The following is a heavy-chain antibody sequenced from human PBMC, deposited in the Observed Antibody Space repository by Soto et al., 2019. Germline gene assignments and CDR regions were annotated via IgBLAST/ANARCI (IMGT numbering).Heavy chain of an antibody. J-gene: IGHJ6*01. V-gene: IGHV3-30-3*01. Sequence: QMQLVESGGGVVQPGESLRLSCAASGFTFNYYPMHWVRQTPGKGLEWVAVISFDGSNKYYADSVKGRFTISRDNSKNMLYLQMNSLRAEDAAVYYCARLPGALVAVLYISPLDGREAMSDVDVW. D-gene: IGHD6-19*01. CDR2: ISFDGSNK. CDR1: GFTFNYYP. CDR3: ARLPGALVAVLYISPLDGREAMSDVDV.